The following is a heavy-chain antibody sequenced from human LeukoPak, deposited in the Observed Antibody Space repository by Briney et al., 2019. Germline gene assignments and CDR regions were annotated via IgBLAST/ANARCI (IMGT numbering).Heavy chain of an antibody. CDR3: AREYDSRARFDS. J-gene: IGHJ4*02. D-gene: IGHD4-11*01. V-gene: IGHV3-48*01. CDR1: GDSFISHS. Sequence: GGSLRLSCAGSGDSFISHSMIWVRQAPGKGLEWISYIGYSGSPIYYADSVKGRFGISRDDAKTSLYLHMNSLRAEDTAFYYCAREYDSRARFDSWGQGILVTVSS. CDR2: IGYSGSPI.